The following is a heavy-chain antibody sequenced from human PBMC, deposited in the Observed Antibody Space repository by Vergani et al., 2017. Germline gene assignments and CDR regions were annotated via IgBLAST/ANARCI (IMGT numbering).Heavy chain of an antibody. CDR2: ISYDGSNK. CDR3: AKAPPPTYSSGWPYYYYGMDV. CDR1: GFTFSSYG. Sequence: VQLVESGGGVVQPGRSLRLSCAASGFTFSSYGMHWVRQAPGKGLEWVAVISYDGSNKYYADSVKGRFTISRDNSKNTLYLQMNSLRAEDTAVYYCAKAPPPTYSSGWPYYYYGMDVWGQGP. J-gene: IGHJ6*02. V-gene: IGHV3-30*18. D-gene: IGHD6-19*01.